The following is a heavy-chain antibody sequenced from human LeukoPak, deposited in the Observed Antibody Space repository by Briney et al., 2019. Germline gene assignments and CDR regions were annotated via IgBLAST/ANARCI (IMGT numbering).Heavy chain of an antibody. CDR3: AKIPYDYVWGSYPYYFDY. D-gene: IGHD3-16*01. Sequence: GGSLRLSCAASGFTFTTYAMSWVRQAPGKGLEWVSSISGGGGSTYYADSVKGRFTISRANSKNTLYLQMNSLRAEDTAVYYCAKIPYDYVWGSYPYYFDYWGQGTLVTVSS. CDR1: GFTFTTYA. J-gene: IGHJ4*02. CDR2: ISGGGGST. V-gene: IGHV3-23*01.